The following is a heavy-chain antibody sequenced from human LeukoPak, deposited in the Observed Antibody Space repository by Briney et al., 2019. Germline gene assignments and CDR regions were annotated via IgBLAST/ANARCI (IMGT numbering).Heavy chain of an antibody. J-gene: IGHJ4*02. D-gene: IGHD3-9*01. V-gene: IGHV4-34*01. Sequence: SETLSLTCAVYGGSFSGYYWSWIRQPPGKGLEWIGEINHSGSTNYNPSLKSRVTISVDTSKNQFSLKLSPVTAADTAVYYCARGRPVRYFDWLPIFPELDYWGQGTLVTVSS. CDR3: ARGRPVRYFDWLPIFPELDY. CDR1: GGSFSGYY. CDR2: INHSGST.